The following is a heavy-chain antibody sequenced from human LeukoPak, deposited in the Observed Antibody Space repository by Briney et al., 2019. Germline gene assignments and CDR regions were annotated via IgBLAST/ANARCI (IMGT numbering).Heavy chain of an antibody. Sequence: GGSLRLSCAASGFTFSSYWMSWVRQAPGKGLEWVANIKQDGSEKYYVDSVKGRFTISRDNAKNSLYLQMNSLRAEDTAVYYCARDLIGYSSGWSGGYFDYWGQGTLVTVSS. CDR2: IKQDGSEK. D-gene: IGHD6-19*01. J-gene: IGHJ4*02. V-gene: IGHV3-7*01. CDR1: GFTFSSYW. CDR3: ARDLIGYSSGWSGGYFDY.